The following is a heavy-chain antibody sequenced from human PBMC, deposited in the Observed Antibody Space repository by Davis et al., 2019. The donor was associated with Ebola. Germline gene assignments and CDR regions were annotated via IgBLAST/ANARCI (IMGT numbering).Heavy chain of an antibody. CDR3: ARDHPGPQTLDI. J-gene: IGHJ3*02. D-gene: IGHD4-23*01. CDR1: GYTFTNYG. V-gene: IGHV1-2*02. Sequence: ASVKVSCKASGYTFTNYGISWVRQAPGQGLEWMGWSHPNGAATKYAQKFQGRVTMTRDRSISTAYMELSSLTHDDTAVYYCARDHPGPQTLDIWGQGTVITVSS. CDR2: SHPNGAAT.